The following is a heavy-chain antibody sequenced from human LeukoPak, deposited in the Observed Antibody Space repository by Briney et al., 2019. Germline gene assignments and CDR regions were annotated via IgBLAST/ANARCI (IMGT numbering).Heavy chain of an antibody. D-gene: IGHD6-19*01. CDR1: GGSISSYY. Sequence: SETLSLTCTVSGGSISSYYWSWIRQPPGKGLEWIGYIYYSGSTNYNPSLKSRVTMSVDTSKNQFSLKLTSVTAADTAVYYCARRYSGGWYVGYWGQGTLVTVSS. J-gene: IGHJ4*02. V-gene: IGHV4-59*08. CDR3: ARRYSGGWYVGY. CDR2: IYYSGST.